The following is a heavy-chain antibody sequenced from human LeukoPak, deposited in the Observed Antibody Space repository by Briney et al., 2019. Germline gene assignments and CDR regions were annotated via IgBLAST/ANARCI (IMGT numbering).Heavy chain of an antibody. Sequence: GGSLRLSCAASGFTFSSYEMNWVRQAPGKGLEWVSYISSSGSTIYYADSVKGRFTISRDNAKNSLYLQMNSLRAEDTAVYFCAELGITMIGGVWGKGTTVTISS. CDR2: ISSSGSTI. D-gene: IGHD3-10*02. V-gene: IGHV3-48*03. CDR3: AELGITMIGGV. CDR1: GFTFSSYE. J-gene: IGHJ6*04.